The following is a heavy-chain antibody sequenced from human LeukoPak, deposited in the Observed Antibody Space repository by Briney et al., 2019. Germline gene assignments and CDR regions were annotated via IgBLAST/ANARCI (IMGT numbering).Heavy chain of an antibody. V-gene: IGHV1-8*01. CDR2: MNPNSGNT. D-gene: IGHD3-16*01. J-gene: IGHJ4*02. CDR1: GYTFTSYV. Sequence: ASVKVSCKASGYTFTSYVINWVRQATGQGLEWMGWMNPNSGNTGYAQKFQGRVTMTRNTSISTAYMELSSLRSEDTAVYYCARGEWGSGSSPFDYWGQGTLVTVSS. CDR3: ARGEWGSGSSPFDY.